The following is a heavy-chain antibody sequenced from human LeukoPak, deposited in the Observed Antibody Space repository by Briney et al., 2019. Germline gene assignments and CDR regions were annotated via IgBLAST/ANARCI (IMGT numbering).Heavy chain of an antibody. J-gene: IGHJ4*02. CDR2: INPDGSST. Sequence: GGSLRLSCAASGFTFSNYWMHWVRQDPGKGLVWVSRINPDGSSTSYADSVKGRFTMFRDNAKNTVYLQMNSLRVEDTAVYYCARDSATISYWGQGTLVTVSS. CDR3: ARDSATISY. D-gene: IGHD3-3*01. CDR1: GFTFSNYW. V-gene: IGHV3-74*01.